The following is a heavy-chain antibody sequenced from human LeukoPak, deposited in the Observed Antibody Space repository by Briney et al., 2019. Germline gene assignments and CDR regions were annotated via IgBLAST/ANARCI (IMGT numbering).Heavy chain of an antibody. J-gene: IGHJ5*02. Sequence: GESLKISCKGSGYSFTSYWIGWVRQMPGKGLEWMGIIYPGDSDTRYSPSFQGQVTISADKSISTAYLQWSSLKALDTAMYYCARLTQVVAATQGNWFDPWGQGTLVTVSS. V-gene: IGHV5-51*01. CDR2: IYPGDSDT. CDR1: GYSFTSYW. CDR3: ARLTQVVAATQGNWFDP. D-gene: IGHD2-15*01.